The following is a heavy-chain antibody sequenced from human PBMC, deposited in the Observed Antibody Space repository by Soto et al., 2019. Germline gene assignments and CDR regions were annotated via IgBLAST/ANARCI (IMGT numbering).Heavy chain of an antibody. D-gene: IGHD6-13*01. CDR2: ISYDGSNK. V-gene: IGHV3-30-3*01. CDR3: ARDWGGQAAGGYGMDV. Sequence: AGGSLRLSCAGSGFPFSSYEIHWVRQAPGEGLEWVAVISYDGSNKYLADSVKGRFTISRDNSKNTLYLQMNSLRPQDTAVYYCARDWGGQAAGGYGMDVWGEGTTVTVSS. CDR1: GFPFSSYE. J-gene: IGHJ6*04.